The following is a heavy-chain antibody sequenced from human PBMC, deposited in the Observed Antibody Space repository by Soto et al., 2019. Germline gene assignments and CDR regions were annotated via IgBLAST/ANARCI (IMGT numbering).Heavy chain of an antibody. J-gene: IGHJ4*02. V-gene: IGHV3-48*04. CDR2: IFVNSATI. D-gene: IGHD3-9*01. Sequence: GGSLRLSCVASGFTFSSYSMVWVRQAPGKGLECVSYIFVNSATIHYADPVKGRFTVSRDNAKNSLFLEMKSLRVEDTGLYYCARDRDWAFDYWGQGT. CDR3: ARDRDWAFDY. CDR1: GFTFSSYS.